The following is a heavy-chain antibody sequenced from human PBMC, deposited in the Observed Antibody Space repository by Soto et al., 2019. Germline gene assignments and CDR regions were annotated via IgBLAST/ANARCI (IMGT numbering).Heavy chain of an antibody. D-gene: IGHD2-15*01. Sequence: QVQLVQSGAEVKRPGASVKVPCKASGYTFTEYYVNWVRQAPGQGLEWLGWINPKNGATRYAQKFQGRVIMTRDTSISTAYMELGSLSSDDTAVYYCARDVLCPADPCRHNWFDSWGQGTQVTVSS. CDR3: ARDVLCPADPCRHNWFDS. J-gene: IGHJ5*01. V-gene: IGHV1-2*02. CDR2: INPKNGAT. CDR1: GYTFTEYY.